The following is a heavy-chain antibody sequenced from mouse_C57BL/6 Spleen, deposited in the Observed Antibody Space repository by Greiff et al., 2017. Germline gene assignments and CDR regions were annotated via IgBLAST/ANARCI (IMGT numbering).Heavy chain of an antibody. Sequence: VQLQQSGAELVRPGTSVKVSCKASGYAFTNYLIEWVKQRPGQGLEWIGVINPGSGGTNYNEKFKGKATLTADKSSSTAYMQLSSLASEDSAVYFCARTEDAMDYWGQGTSVTVSS. CDR2: INPGSGGT. CDR3: ARTEDAMDY. CDR1: GYAFTNYL. V-gene: IGHV1-54*01. J-gene: IGHJ4*01.